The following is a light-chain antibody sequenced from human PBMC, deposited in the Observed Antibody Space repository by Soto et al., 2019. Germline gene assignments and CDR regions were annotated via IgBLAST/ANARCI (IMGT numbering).Light chain of an antibody. CDR3: QQYGRSLT. Sequence: IVFTHSPCTLSLSPGERATLSCRASQSVSSSYLAWYQQKPGQAPRLLIYGASSRATGIPDRFSGSGSGTDFTLTISRLEPEDFAVYYCQQYGRSLTFGGGTKVDIK. J-gene: IGKJ4*01. V-gene: IGKV3-20*01. CDR2: GAS. CDR1: QSVSSSY.